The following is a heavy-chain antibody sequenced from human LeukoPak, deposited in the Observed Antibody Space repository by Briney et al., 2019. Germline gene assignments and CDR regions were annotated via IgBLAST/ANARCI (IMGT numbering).Heavy chain of an antibody. V-gene: IGHV1-18*01. CDR3: ARDGPDYGDYVNFDY. CDR2: ISAYNGNT. D-gene: IGHD4-17*01. Sequence: ASVKVSCKASGYTFTSYGISWVRQAPGQGLEWMGWISAYNGNTHYAQNLQGRVTMTPDTSTSTAYMELRSLRSDDTAVYYCARDGPDYGDYVNFDYWGQGTLATVSS. J-gene: IGHJ4*02. CDR1: GYTFTSYG.